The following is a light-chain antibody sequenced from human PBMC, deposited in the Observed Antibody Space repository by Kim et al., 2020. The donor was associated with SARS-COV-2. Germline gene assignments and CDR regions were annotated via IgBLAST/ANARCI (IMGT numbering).Light chain of an antibody. V-gene: IGLV2-11*01. CDR3: CSYAGSPPYV. CDR2: DVN. CDR1: SSDVGGYNY. Sequence: QSALTQPRSVSGSPGQSVTISCTGTSSDVGGYNYVSWYQQHPGKAPKVMIYDVNKRPSGVPDRYSGSKSGNTASLTISGLQAEDEADYYCCSYAGSPPYVFGSGTKGTVL. J-gene: IGLJ1*01.